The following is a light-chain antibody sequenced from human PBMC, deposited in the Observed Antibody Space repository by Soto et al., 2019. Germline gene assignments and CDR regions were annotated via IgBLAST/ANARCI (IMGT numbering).Light chain of an antibody. CDR1: QSISSW. CDR2: KAS. CDR3: QQYNSYSLT. Sequence: DILMTQSPSTLSASVGDRVTITCRASQSISSWLAWYQQKPGKAPKLLIYKASNLESGVPSRFSGSGSGTEFTLTISSLQPDDFATYYCQQYNSYSLTFGGGTKVEIK. V-gene: IGKV1-5*03. J-gene: IGKJ4*01.